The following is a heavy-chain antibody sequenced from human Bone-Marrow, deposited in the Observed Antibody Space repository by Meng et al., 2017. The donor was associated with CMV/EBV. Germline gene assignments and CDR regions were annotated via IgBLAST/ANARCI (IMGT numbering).Heavy chain of an antibody. J-gene: IGHJ4*01. CDR1: GFTFSSYA. D-gene: IGHD5/OR15-5a*01. CDR3: AKKVSGNAPLDY. V-gene: IGHV3-64*02. CDR2: ISSNGGST. Sequence: GGSLRLSCAASGFTFSSYAMHWVRQAPGKGLEYVSAISSNGGSTYYADSVKGRFTISRDNSKNTVYLQMNSLRADDTAVYYCAKKVSGNAPLDYWGQGTLVTVSS.